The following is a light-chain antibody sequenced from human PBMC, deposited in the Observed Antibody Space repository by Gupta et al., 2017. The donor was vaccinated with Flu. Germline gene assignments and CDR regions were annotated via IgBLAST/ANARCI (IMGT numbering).Light chain of an antibody. Sequence: QSVLTQPPSASATPGQRLTISCSGTSSNIGGHTVNWYRQPPGTAPRLLIYSNYQRPSGVPDRVSGSKSGTSASLGMSGLQSEEEADYQCVSWDDRLDEWVVGGGTRRTGL. V-gene: IGLV1-44*01. J-gene: IGLJ3*02. CDR1: SSNIGGHT. CDR3: VSWDDRLDEWV. CDR2: SNY.